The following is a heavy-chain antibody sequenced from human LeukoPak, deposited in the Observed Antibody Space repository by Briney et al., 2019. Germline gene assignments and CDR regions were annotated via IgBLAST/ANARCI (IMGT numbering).Heavy chain of an antibody. J-gene: IGHJ6*02. V-gene: IGHV3-11*01. CDR1: GFTFSDYY. D-gene: IGHD2-2*01. Sequence: GGSLRLSCAASGFTFSDYYMSWIRQAPGKGLEWVSYISSSGSTIYYADSVEGRFTISRDNAKNSLYLQMNSLRAEDTAVYYCARDCSSTSCYYYGMDVWGQGTTVTVSS. CDR3: ARDCSSTSCYYYGMDV. CDR2: ISSSGSTI.